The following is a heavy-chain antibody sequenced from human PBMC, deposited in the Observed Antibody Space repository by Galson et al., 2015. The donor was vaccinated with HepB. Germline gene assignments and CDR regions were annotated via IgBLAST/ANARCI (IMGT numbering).Heavy chain of an antibody. D-gene: IGHD4-11*01. V-gene: IGHV3-30*18. CDR1: GVTFSNVG. CDR3: AKGPYSNILLSGGWFDP. CDR2: ISSDGKNT. Sequence: SLRLSCAASGVTFSNVGLHWVRQAPGKGLEWVASISSDGKNTLYVASVEGRFTISRDNSNNTVFLQMDSLTGEDTAVYYCAKGPYSNILLSGGWFDPWGQGTLVTVSS. J-gene: IGHJ5*02.